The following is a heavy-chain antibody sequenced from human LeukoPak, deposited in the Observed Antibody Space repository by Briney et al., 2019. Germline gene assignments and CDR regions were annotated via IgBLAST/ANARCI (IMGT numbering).Heavy chain of an antibody. Sequence: ASVKVSCKASGYTFTSYDINWVRQATGQGLEWMGWMNPNSGNTGYAQKFQGRVTMTRNTSISTAYMELSSLRSEDTAVYYCAGGEEVSRGVSGSRYWGQGTLVTVSS. J-gene: IGHJ4*02. CDR3: AGGEEVSRGVSGSRY. D-gene: IGHD5/OR15-5a*01. CDR1: GYTFTSYD. CDR2: MNPNSGNT. V-gene: IGHV1-8*01.